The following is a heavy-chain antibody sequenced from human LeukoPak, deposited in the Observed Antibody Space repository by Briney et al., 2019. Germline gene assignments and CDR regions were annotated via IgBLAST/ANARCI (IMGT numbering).Heavy chain of an antibody. Sequence: SETLSLTCAVYGGSFSGYYWSWIRQPPGKGLGWIGEINHSGSTNYNPSLKSRVTISVDTSKNQFSLKLSSVTAADTAVYYCARRGYYYDSSGYSNWFDPWGQGTLVTVSS. J-gene: IGHJ5*02. CDR2: INHSGST. CDR3: ARRGYYYDSSGYSNWFDP. V-gene: IGHV4-34*01. CDR1: GGSFSGYY. D-gene: IGHD3-22*01.